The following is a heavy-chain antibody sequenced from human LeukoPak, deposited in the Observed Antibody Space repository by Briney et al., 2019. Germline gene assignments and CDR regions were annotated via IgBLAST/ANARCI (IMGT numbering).Heavy chain of an antibody. CDR2: INRDGSGT. V-gene: IGHV3-74*01. D-gene: IGHD1-26*01. J-gene: IGHJ3*02. CDR3: TRELEYRGSPDDAFDI. Sequence: GGSLILSCAASGFSFSYFWMHWVRQAPGKGLVWVSRINRDGSGTSYADSVRGRFTISRDNAKNTLSLQMNSLRAEDTAVYYCTRELEYRGSPDDAFDIWGQGTMVSVSS. CDR1: GFSFSYFW.